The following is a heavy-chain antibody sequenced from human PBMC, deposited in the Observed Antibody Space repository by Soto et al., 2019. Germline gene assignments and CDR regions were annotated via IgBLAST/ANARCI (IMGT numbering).Heavy chain of an antibody. V-gene: IGHV4-34*01. CDR2: INHSGST. CDR1: GGSFSGYY. Sequence: SETLSLTCAVYGGSFSGYYWSWIRQPPGKGLEWIGEINHSGSTNYNPSLKSRVTISVDTSKNQFSLKLSSVTAADTAVYYCARGTRYGSGSYYNAGWYYYMDVWSKGTTVTVSS. CDR3: ARGTRYGSGSYYNAGWYYYMDV. D-gene: IGHD3-10*01. J-gene: IGHJ6*03.